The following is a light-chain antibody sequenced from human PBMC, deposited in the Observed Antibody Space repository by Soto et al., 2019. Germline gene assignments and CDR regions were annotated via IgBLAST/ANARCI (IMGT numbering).Light chain of an antibody. J-gene: IGKJ2*01. V-gene: IGKV3-20*01. Sequence: EIVLTQSPGTLSLSPGERATLSCRASQSVSSSYLAWYQQKPGQAPRLLIYGASSRATGIPDRFSGSGSGTDCTITISRLAPADFAVYYWQQYGSSPRSNVGQWTKLEIK. CDR1: QSVSSSY. CDR2: GAS. CDR3: QQYGSSPRSN.